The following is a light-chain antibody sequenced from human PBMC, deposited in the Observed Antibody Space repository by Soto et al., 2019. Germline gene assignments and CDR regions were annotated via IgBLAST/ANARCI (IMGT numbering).Light chain of an antibody. J-gene: IGKJ3*01. V-gene: IGKV3-20*01. CDR3: HQYGRSASSIT. Sequence: ERVLTQSQGTPSLSPGDRATLSSTASQSVTSGHLAWYQQKPGQDPRLVIYDAFTRATGIPDMFSGGGSGTDFTLAISRVEPEEFAVYYCHQYGRSASSITFGPGTKVVIK. CDR1: QSVTSGH. CDR2: DAF.